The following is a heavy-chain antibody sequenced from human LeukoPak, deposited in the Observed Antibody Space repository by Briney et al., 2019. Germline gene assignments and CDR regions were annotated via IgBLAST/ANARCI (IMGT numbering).Heavy chain of an antibody. CDR3: AREFNQLYYYYMDV. J-gene: IGHJ6*03. D-gene: IGHD2-2*01. CDR2: ISSSGSTI. Sequence: GRSLRLSCAASGFTFSSYSMNWVRQAPGKGLEWVSYISSSGSTIYYADSVKGRFTISRDNAKNSLYLQMNSLRAEDTAVYYCAREFNQLYYYYMDVWGKGTTVTVSS. V-gene: IGHV3-48*04. CDR1: GFTFSSYS.